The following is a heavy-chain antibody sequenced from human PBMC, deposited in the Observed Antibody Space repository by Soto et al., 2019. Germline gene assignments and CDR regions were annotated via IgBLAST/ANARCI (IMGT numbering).Heavy chain of an antibody. D-gene: IGHD3-22*01. CDR2: IYYSGST. CDR1: GGSVNSYY. J-gene: IGHJ3*02. Sequence: SETLSLTCTVSGGSVNSYYWSWIRQPPGKGLEWIGYIYYSGSTYYNPSLKSRVTISVDTSKNQFSLKLSSVTAAGTAVYYCARAQGPYITMIVVAVTAFDIWGQGTMVTVSS. V-gene: IGHV4-59*02. CDR3: ARAQGPYITMIVVAVTAFDI.